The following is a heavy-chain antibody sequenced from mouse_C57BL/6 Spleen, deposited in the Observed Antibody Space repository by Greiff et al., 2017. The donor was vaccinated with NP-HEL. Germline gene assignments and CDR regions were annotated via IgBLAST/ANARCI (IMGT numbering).Heavy chain of an antibody. V-gene: IGHV10-1*01. CDR1: GFSFNTYA. CDR3: VRQGITTASFAY. D-gene: IGHD1-1*01. Sequence: EVQVVESGGGLVQPKGSLKLSCAASGFSFNTYAMNWVRQAPGKGLEWVARIRSKSNNYATYYADSVKDRFTISRDDSESMLYLQMNNLKTEDTAMYYCVRQGITTASFAYWGQGTLVTVSA. J-gene: IGHJ3*01. CDR2: IRSKSNNYAT.